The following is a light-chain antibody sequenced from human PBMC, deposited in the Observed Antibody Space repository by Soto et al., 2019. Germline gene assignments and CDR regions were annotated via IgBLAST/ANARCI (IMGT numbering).Light chain of an antibody. Sequence: DIQMTQSPSSLSASVGDRVTITCRASQSISSYLNWYQQKPGKAPRLLIYAASSLQSGVPSRFSGSGSGTEFTLTISSLQPEDFATYYCQQSYSYPWTFGQGTKVEIK. J-gene: IGKJ1*01. CDR3: QQSYSYPWT. CDR1: QSISSY. CDR2: AAS. V-gene: IGKV1-39*01.